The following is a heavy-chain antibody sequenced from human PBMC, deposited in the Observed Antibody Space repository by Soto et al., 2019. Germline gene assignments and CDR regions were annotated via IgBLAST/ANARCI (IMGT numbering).Heavy chain of an antibody. CDR3: ARDRVATITLYYYYYYGMDV. V-gene: IGHV4-31*03. CDR2: IYYSGST. D-gene: IGHD5-12*01. CDR1: GGSISSGGYY. J-gene: IGHJ6*02. Sequence: KPSETLSLTCTVSGGSISSGGYYWSWIRQHPGKGLEWIGYIYYSGSTYYNPSLKSRVTISVDTSKNQFSLKLSSVTAADTAVYYCARDRVATITLYYYYYYGMDVWGQGTTVTVSS.